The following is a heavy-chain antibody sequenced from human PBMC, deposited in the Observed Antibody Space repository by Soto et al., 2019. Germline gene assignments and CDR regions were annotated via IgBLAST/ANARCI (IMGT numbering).Heavy chain of an antibody. CDR3: TRGPRASSTDTGAL. CDR1: GFAFDQYW. Sequence: PGGSLRLSCVASGFAFDQYWMHWVRQAAGKGLEWVSRISDDGARIDYADFVKGRFTIARDNAKNTLFLQMRSLRGEDTAVYYCTRGPRASSTDTGALWGRGALVTVSS. J-gene: IGHJ4*02. V-gene: IGHV3-74*01. D-gene: IGHD1-1*01. CDR2: ISDDGARI.